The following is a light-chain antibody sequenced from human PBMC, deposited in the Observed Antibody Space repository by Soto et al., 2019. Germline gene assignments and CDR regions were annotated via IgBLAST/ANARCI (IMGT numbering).Light chain of an antibody. CDR1: SNDVGSYNL. CDR2: EGS. CDR3: CSYAGSTL. Sequence: QSALTQPASVSGSPGQSITISCTGTSNDVGSYNLVSWYQQHPGKAPKLMIYEGSKRPSGVSNRFSGSKSGNTASLTISGLQAEDEADYYCCSYAGSTLFGGGTKVTVL. J-gene: IGLJ2*01. V-gene: IGLV2-23*01.